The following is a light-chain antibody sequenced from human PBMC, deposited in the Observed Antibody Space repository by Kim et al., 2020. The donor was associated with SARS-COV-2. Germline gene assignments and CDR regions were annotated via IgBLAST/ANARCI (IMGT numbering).Light chain of an antibody. Sequence: ASLGDRVTITCRASQGIRSDLGWYQQKPGRAPTRLVYGASTLESGVPSRFSGSGSGTEFTLTISSLQPEDFATYYCLQHHAYPRTFGQGTKVDIK. CDR2: GAS. CDR3: LQHHAYPRT. V-gene: IGKV1-17*01. J-gene: IGKJ1*01. CDR1: QGIRSD.